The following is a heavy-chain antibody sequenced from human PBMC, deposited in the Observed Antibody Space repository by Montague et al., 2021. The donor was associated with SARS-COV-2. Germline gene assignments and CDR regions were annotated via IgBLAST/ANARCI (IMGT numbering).Heavy chain of an antibody. CDR3: VRDGGNWYYFDY. J-gene: IGHJ4*02. Sequence: SETLSLTCSISGVSITSYYWSWVRQPAGKGLEWIGHIYASGGTNYGPSLKSRVRLSIDNPKNQFSLKLESLTAADTAVYYCVRDGGNWYYFDYWGQGALVTVSS. V-gene: IGHV4-4*07. CDR2: IYASGGT. CDR1: GVSITSYY. D-gene: IGHD3-16*01.